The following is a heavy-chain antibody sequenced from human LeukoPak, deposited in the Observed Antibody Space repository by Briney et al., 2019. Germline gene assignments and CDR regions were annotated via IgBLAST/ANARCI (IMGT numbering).Heavy chain of an antibody. CDR3: TRDKEDSSGWPLDY. CDR2: IRSKAYGGTT. Sequence: GGSLRLSCTASGFTFGDYAMSWFRQAPGKGLEWVGFIRSKAYGGTTEYAASVKGRFTISRDDSKSIAYLQMNSPKTEDTAVYYCTRDKEDSSGWPLDYWGQGTLVTVSS. V-gene: IGHV3-49*03. D-gene: IGHD6-19*01. CDR1: GFTFGDYA. J-gene: IGHJ4*02.